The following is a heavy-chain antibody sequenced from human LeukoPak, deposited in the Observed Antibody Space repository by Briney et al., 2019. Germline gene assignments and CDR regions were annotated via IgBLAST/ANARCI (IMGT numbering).Heavy chain of an antibody. J-gene: IGHJ4*02. V-gene: IGHV3-13*01. CDR2: IGTAGDT. CDR1: GFTFSNYD. CDR3: ARDSAAGDFDY. D-gene: IGHD3-10*01. Sequence: GGSLRLSCAASGFTFSNYDMHWVRQATGKGLEWVSGIGTAGDTYYPGSVKGRFIISRENAKNSLYLQMNSLRAGDTAVYYCARDSAAGDFDYWGQGTLVTVSS.